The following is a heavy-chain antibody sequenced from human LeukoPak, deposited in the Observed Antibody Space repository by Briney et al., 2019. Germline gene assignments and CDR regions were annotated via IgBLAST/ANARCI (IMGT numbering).Heavy chain of an antibody. J-gene: IGHJ3*02. CDR2: IYYSGST. CDR1: GGSISSGGYY. Sequence: SQTLSLTCTVSGGSISSGGYYWSWIRQHPGKGLEWIGYIYYSGSTYYNPSLKSRVTISVDTSKNQFSLKLSSVTAADTAVYYCARDRTNIYGDAFDIWGQGTMVTVSS. V-gene: IGHV4-31*03. D-gene: IGHD5-18*01. CDR3: ARDRTNIYGDAFDI.